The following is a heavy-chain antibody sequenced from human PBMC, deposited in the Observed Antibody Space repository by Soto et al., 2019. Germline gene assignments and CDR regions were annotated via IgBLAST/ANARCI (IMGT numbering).Heavy chain of an antibody. V-gene: IGHV1-3*01. CDR1: GYTFSTAS. D-gene: IGHD4-17*01. Sequence: HVQLVQSGAEVKRPGASVRVSCTASGYTFSTASIHWVRQAPGQRLEWMGRINGGEGNTKYSQKFQGRVAITRDTSANTVYMDLSSLTSEDTAVYYCARVRSDYGGWFDPWGPGTLVSVSS. CDR3: ARVRSDYGGWFDP. J-gene: IGHJ5*02. CDR2: INGGEGNT.